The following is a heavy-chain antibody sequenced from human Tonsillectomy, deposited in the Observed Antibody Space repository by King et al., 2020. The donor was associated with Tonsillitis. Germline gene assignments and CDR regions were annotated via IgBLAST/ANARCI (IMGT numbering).Heavy chain of an antibody. D-gene: IGHD3-3*01. CDR3: AKDVSLRFLEWLWASIDAFDI. Sequence: VQLVESGGGVVQPGRSLRLSCAASGFTFSSYGMHWVRQAPGKGLEWVAVISYDGSNKYYADSVKGRFTISRDNSKNTLYLQMNSLSAEDTAVYYCAKDVSLRFLEWLWASIDAFDIWGQGTMVTVSS. J-gene: IGHJ3*02. CDR1: GFTFSSYG. V-gene: IGHV3-30*18. CDR2: ISYDGSNK.